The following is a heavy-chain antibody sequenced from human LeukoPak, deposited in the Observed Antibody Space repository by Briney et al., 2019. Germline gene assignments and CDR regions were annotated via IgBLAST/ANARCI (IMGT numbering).Heavy chain of an antibody. CDR2: IWYDGSNK. D-gene: IGHD5-18*01. V-gene: IGHV3-33*01. Sequence: GGSLRLSCAASGFTFSSYGMHWVCQAPGKGLEWVAVIWYDGSNKYYADSVKGRFTISRDNSKNTLYLQMNSLRAEDTAVYYCARALNVDTAMATTSWGQGTLVTVSS. CDR1: GFTFSSYG. CDR3: ARALNVDTAMATTS. J-gene: IGHJ4*02.